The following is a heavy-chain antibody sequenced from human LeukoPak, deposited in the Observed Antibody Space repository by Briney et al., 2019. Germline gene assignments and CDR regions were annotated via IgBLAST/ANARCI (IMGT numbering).Heavy chain of an antibody. CDR1: GFTFSSYG. CDR2: IWYDGSNK. V-gene: IGHV3-33*01. D-gene: IGHD3-10*01. CDR3: ASSPLWFGEQYFDY. Sequence: PGGSLRLSCAASGFTFSSYGMHWVRQAPGKGLEWVAVIWYDGSNKYYADSVKGRFTISRDNSKNTLYLQMNSLRAEDTAVYYCASSPLWFGEQYFDYWGQGTLVTVSS. J-gene: IGHJ4*02.